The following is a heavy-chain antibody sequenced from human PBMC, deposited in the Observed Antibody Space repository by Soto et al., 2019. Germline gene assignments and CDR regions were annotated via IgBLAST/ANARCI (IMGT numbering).Heavy chain of an antibody. CDR1: GGSISSGHSYA. CDR3: ARAVAPYLGTWFDP. J-gene: IGHJ5*02. CDR2: ISLTGTT. V-gene: IGHV4-30-2*01. Sequence: HLQLHQSGSGLVKPSQTLSLTCAVSGGSISSGHSYAWSWTQQPPGKCLECIGYISLTGTTSYNPSLNGRFTTSVNQSKKQFPLKLSSVTAADMAVYYCARAVAPYLGTWFDPWGEGRLVIVAA. D-gene: IGHD3-16*01.